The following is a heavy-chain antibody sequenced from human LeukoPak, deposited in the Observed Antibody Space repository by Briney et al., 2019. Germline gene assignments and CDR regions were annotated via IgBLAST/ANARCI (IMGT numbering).Heavy chain of an antibody. CDR1: GYTFTGYY. CDR2: INPNSGGT. CDR3: ARLFSLVWAETRDTALDY. V-gene: IGHV1-2*02. Sequence: ASVKVSCKASGYTFTGYYMHWVRQAPGQGLEWMGWINPNSGGTNYAQKFQGRVTMTRDTSISTAYMELSRLRSDDTAVYYCARLFSLVWAETRDTALDYWGQGTLVTVSS. J-gene: IGHJ4*02. D-gene: IGHD6-13*01.